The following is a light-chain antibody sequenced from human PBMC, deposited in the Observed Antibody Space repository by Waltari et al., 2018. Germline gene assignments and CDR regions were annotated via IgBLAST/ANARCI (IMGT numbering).Light chain of an antibody. V-gene: IGLV2-8*01. CDR2: EVT. J-gene: IGLJ3*02. Sequence: QSALTQPPSASGSPGQSITTSCTGLSTDVEGYDPVLWYQQHPGKAPTLLIYEVTKRPSGVPDRFSGSKSDNTASLAVSGLQAEDEADYYCSSYAGGSSLMFGGGTKLTVL. CDR3: SSYAGGSSLM. CDR1: STDVEGYDP.